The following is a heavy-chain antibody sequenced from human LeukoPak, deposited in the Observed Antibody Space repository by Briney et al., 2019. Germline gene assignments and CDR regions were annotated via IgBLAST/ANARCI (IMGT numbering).Heavy chain of an antibody. D-gene: IGHD3-22*01. CDR2: INPNSGGT. Sequence: ASVKVSCKASGYIFTGYYIYWVRQAPGQGLEWMGWINPNSGGTDSAQKFQGRVAMTRDTSLSIAYMELTRLTSDDTAVYYCARPQKYYSTSGYYLVSWGQGTLVTVSS. V-gene: IGHV1-2*02. CDR1: GYIFTGYY. J-gene: IGHJ4*02. CDR3: ARPQKYYSTSGYYLVS.